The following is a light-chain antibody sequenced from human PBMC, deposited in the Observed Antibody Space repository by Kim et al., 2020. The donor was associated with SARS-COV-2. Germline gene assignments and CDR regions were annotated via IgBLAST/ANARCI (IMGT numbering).Light chain of an antibody. J-gene: IGKJ5*01. CDR2: DAS. Sequence: ASVGDTVTIPCQASQDITYYLNWYQQKPGKAPNLLIYDASNLETGVPSRFSGSGSGTDFTFTISSLQPEDFATYYCQQYHGLPITFGQGTRLEIK. V-gene: IGKV1-33*01. CDR1: QDITYY. CDR3: QQYHGLPIT.